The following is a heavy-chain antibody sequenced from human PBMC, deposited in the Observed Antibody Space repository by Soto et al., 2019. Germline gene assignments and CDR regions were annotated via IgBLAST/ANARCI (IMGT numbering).Heavy chain of an antibody. V-gene: IGHV3-23*01. Sequence: EVQLLESGGGLVQPGGSLRLSCAASGFTFSSYAMSWGRQAPGKGLEWVSAISGSGGSTYYADSVKGRFTISRDNSKNTLYLQMNSLRAEDTAVYYCAKIPITIFGVVIIPYYYYMDVWGKGTTVTVSS. D-gene: IGHD3-3*01. J-gene: IGHJ6*03. CDR3: AKIPITIFGVVIIPYYYYMDV. CDR2: ISGSGGST. CDR1: GFTFSSYA.